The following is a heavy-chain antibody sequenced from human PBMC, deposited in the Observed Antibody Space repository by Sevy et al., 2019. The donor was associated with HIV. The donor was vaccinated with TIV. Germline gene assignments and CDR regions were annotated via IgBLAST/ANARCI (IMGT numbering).Heavy chain of an antibody. Sequence: SETLSLTCTVSGGSISSSSYYWGWIRQPPGKGLEWIGSIYYSGSTYYNPSLKIRVTISVDTFKNQYSLKLSSVTAADTAVYYCARARITMIVVVPPDAFDIWGQGTMVTVSS. D-gene: IGHD3-22*01. CDR2: IYYSGST. CDR1: GGSISSSSYY. V-gene: IGHV4-39*01. J-gene: IGHJ3*02. CDR3: ARARITMIVVVPPDAFDI.